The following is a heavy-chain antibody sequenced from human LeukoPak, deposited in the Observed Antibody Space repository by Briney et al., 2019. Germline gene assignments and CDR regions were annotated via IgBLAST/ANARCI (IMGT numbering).Heavy chain of an antibody. D-gene: IGHD6-19*01. CDR1: GFTVSSNY. CDR3: ARGRGSGWPFDY. Sequence: GGSLRLSCAASGFTVSSNYMSWVRQAPGKGLEWVSVIYSGGSTYYAASVKGRFTISRDSSKNTLYLQMNSLRAEDTAVYYCARGRGSGWPFDYWGQGTLVTVSS. J-gene: IGHJ4*02. CDR2: IYSGGST. V-gene: IGHV3-66*01.